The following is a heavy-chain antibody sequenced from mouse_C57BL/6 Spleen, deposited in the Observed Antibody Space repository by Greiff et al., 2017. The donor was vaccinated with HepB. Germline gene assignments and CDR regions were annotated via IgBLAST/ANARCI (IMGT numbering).Heavy chain of an antibody. D-gene: IGHD2-2*01. CDR2: IDPSDSYT. Sequence: VQLQQSGAELVMPGASVKLSCKASGYTFTSYWMHWVKQRPGQGLEWIGEIDPSDSYTNYNQKFKGKSTLTVDKSSSTAYMQLSSLTSEDSAVYYCARKGTMVTTSYYFDYWGQGTTLTVSS. CDR1: GYTFTSYW. J-gene: IGHJ2*01. CDR3: ARKGTMVTTSYYFDY. V-gene: IGHV1-69*01.